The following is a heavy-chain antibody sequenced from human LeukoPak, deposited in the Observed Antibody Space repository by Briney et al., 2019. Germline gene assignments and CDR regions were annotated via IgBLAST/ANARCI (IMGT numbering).Heavy chain of an antibody. CDR1: GYTSTGYY. CDR3: ARDRNSGSSLDI. V-gene: IGHV1-2*02. CDR2: IYPYSGDT. D-gene: IGHD6-6*01. J-gene: IGHJ3*02. Sequence: ASVKVSCKASGYTSTGYYIRRVRQAPGQGLEWMGWIYPYSGDTNYAQNFQGRVTMTRDTSISTAYMELSSLKSDDTAVYYCARDRNSGSSLDIWGQGTMLTVSS.